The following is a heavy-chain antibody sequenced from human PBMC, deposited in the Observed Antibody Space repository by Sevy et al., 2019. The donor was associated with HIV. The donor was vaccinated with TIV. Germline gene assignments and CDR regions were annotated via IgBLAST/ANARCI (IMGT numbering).Heavy chain of an antibody. V-gene: IGHV3-7*01. CDR2: KNPSAREK. CDR1: GFTFNTYW. CDR3: ATDLNWANY. Sequence: GGSLRLSCAASGFTFNTYWMTWVRQVPGKGLGSVANKNPSAREKYYMDSVKGRFTISRDNAKNSLYLQMNRLRVEDTAVYYCATDLNWANYWGQGTLVTVSS. J-gene: IGHJ4*02. D-gene: IGHD7-27*01.